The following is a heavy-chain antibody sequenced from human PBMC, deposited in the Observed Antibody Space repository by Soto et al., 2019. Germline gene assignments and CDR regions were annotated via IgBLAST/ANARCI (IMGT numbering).Heavy chain of an antibody. J-gene: IGHJ5*02. CDR2: IYHSGST. Sequence: SETLSLTCAVSGGSISSGGYSWSWIRQPPGKGLEWIGYIYHSGSTYYNPSLKSRVTISVDRSKNQFSLKLSSVTAADTAVYYCARGGTVSGYDWFDPWGQGTLVTVSS. V-gene: IGHV4-30-2*01. CDR1: GGSISSGGYS. D-gene: IGHD3-22*01. CDR3: ARGGTVSGYDWFDP.